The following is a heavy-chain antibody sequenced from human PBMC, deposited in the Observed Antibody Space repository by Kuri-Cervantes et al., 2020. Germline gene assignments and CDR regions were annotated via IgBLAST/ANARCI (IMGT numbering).Heavy chain of an antibody. Sequence: GGSLRLSCAASGFTFSSYWMHWVRQAPGKGLVWVSRVNSDGRSTRYADSVKGRFAISRDNAKNTLYLQMNSLRAEDTAVYYRAREGEVGVAHFDYWGQGTLVTVSS. V-gene: IGHV3-74*01. CDR1: GFTFSSYW. D-gene: IGHD1-26*01. CDR2: VNSDGRST. J-gene: IGHJ4*02. CDR3: AREGEVGVAHFDY.